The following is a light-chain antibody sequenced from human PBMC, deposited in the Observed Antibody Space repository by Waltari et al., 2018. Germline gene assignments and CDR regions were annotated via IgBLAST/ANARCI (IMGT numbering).Light chain of an antibody. Sequence: DIVMTQSPDSLAVSLGERATITCKSSQSVFHSSYKDTNLAWYQQKPTQPPKLLIYGASNRASGVPDRFSGSGSGTDFTLTINSLQAEDVAIYYCHQYKFSPLTFGGGTKVEIK. V-gene: IGKV4-1*01. CDR3: HQYKFSPLT. J-gene: IGKJ4*01. CDR1: QSVFHSSYKDTN. CDR2: GAS.